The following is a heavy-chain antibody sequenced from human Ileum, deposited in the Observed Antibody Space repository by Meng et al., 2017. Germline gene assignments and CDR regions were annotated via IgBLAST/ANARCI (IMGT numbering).Heavy chain of an antibody. CDR2: FVNYVDT. Sequence: VHNLHLGPGGKKPGASVRVSCNASGYTFGSYGSCWVRQAPGQGLEWMGWFVNYVDTYPAPKFQGRVTMTTDTHTNTAFMELRSLTSDDTAVYYCASGTPGRSYCDYWGQGTLVTVSS. CDR3: ASGTPGRSYCDY. V-gene: IGHV1-18*01. CDR1: GYTFGSYG. D-gene: IGHD2-15*01. J-gene: IGHJ4*02.